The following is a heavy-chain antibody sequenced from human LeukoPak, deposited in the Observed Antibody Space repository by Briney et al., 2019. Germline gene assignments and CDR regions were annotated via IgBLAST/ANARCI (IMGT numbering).Heavy chain of an antibody. D-gene: IGHD3-9*01. CDR3: TKDRDILTGYLDY. Sequence: GGSLRLSCAASGFTFSRYGMHWVRQAPGKGLEWVAVISYDGSNKYYVDSVKGRFTISKDNSKNTLYLQMNSLRAEDTAVYYCTKDRDILTGYLDYWGQGTLVTVSS. V-gene: IGHV3-30*18. CDR2: ISYDGSNK. CDR1: GFTFSRYG. J-gene: IGHJ4*02.